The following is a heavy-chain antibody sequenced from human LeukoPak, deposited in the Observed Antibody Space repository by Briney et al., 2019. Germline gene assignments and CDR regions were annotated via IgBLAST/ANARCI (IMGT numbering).Heavy chain of an antibody. Sequence: SETLSLTCAVYGGSFSSGSYYWSWIRQPAGKGLEWIGRIYTSGSTNYNPSLKSRVTISVDTSKNQFSLKLSSVTAADTAVYYCASGDDFWSGYYYWGQGTLVTVSS. CDR3: ASGDDFWSGYYY. V-gene: IGHV4-61*02. CDR2: IYTSGST. D-gene: IGHD3-3*01. J-gene: IGHJ4*02. CDR1: GGSFSSGSYY.